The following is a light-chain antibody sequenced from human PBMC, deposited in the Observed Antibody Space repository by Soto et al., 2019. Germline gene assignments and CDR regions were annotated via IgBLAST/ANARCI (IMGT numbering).Light chain of an antibody. Sequence: DIQMTQSPSSLSASVRDRVTITCRTSQPISDYLNWYQQKPGKAPTLLIYTTSNLQSGVPSRFSGSGSATHFTLTISSLQPEDFATYYCQQHYNTPRTFGHGTKVDIK. J-gene: IGKJ1*01. V-gene: IGKV1-39*01. CDR1: QPISDY. CDR3: QQHYNTPRT. CDR2: TTS.